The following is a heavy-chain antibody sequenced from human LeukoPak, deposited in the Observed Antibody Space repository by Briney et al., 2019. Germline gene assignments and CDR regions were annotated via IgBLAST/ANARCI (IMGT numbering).Heavy chain of an antibody. CDR2: ISGYNGNT. Sequence: ASVKVSCKASGYTFTSYHITWVRQAPGQGLEWMGWISGYNGNTNYAQKFQGRVSMTTDTSTSTAYMELSSLRSEDTAVYYCARKQWLGNYFDYWGQGTLVTVSS. J-gene: IGHJ4*02. CDR3: ARKQWLGNYFDY. D-gene: IGHD6-19*01. CDR1: GYTFTSYH. V-gene: IGHV1-18*01.